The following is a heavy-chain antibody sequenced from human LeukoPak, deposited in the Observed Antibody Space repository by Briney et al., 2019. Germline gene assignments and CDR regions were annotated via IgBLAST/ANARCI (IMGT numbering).Heavy chain of an antibody. V-gene: IGHV3-30-3*01. D-gene: IGHD3-3*01. CDR1: GFTFSSYA. Sequence: GGSLRLSCAASGFTFSSYAMHWVRQAPGKGLEWVAVISYDGSNKYYADSVKGRFTISRDNSKNTLYLQMNSLRAEDTAVYYCASTSWGQRTLVTVSS. J-gene: IGHJ4*02. CDR2: ISYDGSNK. CDR3: ASTS.